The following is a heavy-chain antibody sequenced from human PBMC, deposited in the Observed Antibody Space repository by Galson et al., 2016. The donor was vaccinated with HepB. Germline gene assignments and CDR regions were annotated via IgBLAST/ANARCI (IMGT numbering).Heavy chain of an antibody. CDR3: ATDSSARGYFDY. Sequence: SLRLSCAASGFSFSSYSMDWVRQAPGKGLEWVAVILYDGSNKEYADSVKGRFTISRDNSKNTLYLQMNSLRVEDTAVYYCATDSSARGYFDYWGQGTLVTVSS. J-gene: IGHJ4*02. CDR1: GFSFSSYS. CDR2: ILYDGSNK. V-gene: IGHV3-30*04. D-gene: IGHD3-22*01.